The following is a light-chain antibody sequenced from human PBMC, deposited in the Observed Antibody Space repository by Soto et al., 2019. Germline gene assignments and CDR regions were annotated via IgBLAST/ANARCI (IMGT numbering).Light chain of an antibody. CDR1: SSDVGAYNF. CDR2: EVN. CDR3: SSYAGRGILI. J-gene: IGLJ7*01. V-gene: IGLV2-8*01. Sequence: QSALTQPPSASGSPGQSVTISCTGSSSDVGAYNFVSWYRQHPGKAPELLIYEVNKRPSGVPDRFSGSKSGNTASLTVSGLHSEDEADYSFSSYAGRGILIFGGGTQLTVL.